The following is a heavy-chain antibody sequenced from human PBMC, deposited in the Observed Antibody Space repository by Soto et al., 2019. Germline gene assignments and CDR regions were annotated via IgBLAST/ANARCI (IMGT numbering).Heavy chain of an antibody. D-gene: IGHD4-17*01. CDR2: IYGDDDK. V-gene: IGHV2-5*02. Sequence: SGRTLVNPTQTLTLTCTFSGFSLTTNRVVVGWVRQPPGKAPSWLAFIYGDDDKRYSPSLWSRLTITKDTSKNQVVLTMTNLDPVDTATYYCVHRTTVTSDDYWGRGTLVTVSS. J-gene: IGHJ4*02. CDR3: VHRTTVTSDDY. CDR1: GFSLTTNRVV.